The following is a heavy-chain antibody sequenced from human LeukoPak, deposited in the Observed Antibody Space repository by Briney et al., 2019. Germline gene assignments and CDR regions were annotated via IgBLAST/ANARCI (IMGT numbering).Heavy chain of an antibody. CDR1: GFTFSSYS. D-gene: IGHD2-15*01. Sequence: GSLRLSCAASGFTFSSYSMNWVRQAPGKGLEWVSSISSSSSYIYYADSVKGRFTISRDNAKNSLYLQMNSLRAEDTAVYYCARDSKYCSGGSCYEGAFDIWGQGTMVTVSS. J-gene: IGHJ3*02. CDR2: ISSSSSYI. CDR3: ARDSKYCSGGSCYEGAFDI. V-gene: IGHV3-21*01.